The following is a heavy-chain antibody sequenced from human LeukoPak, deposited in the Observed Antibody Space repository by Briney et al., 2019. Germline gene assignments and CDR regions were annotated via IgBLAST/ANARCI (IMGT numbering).Heavy chain of an antibody. D-gene: IGHD2-15*01. CDR3: TRDLGHCTGGTCFPSGPADY. CDR2: IDGDGSNT. Sequence: PGGSLRLSCAAPGFTFSSHWMHWVRQAPGKGLVWVSLIDGDGSNTNYADSVKGRFVISRDNAKNTLFLQMSSLRADDTGVYYCTRDLGHCTGGTCFPSGPADYWGQGTLVTVSS. J-gene: IGHJ4*02. V-gene: IGHV3-74*01. CDR1: GFTFSSHW.